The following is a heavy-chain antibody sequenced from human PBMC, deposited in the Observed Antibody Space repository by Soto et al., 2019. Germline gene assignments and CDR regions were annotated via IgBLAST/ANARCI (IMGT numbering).Heavy chain of an antibody. CDR2: IIPILGIA. CDR1: GGTFSSYT. V-gene: IGHV1-69*02. CDR3: ARFLAPAGTRRAEYFQH. D-gene: IGHD2-2*01. Sequence: QVQLVQSGAEVKKPGSSVKVSCKASGGTFSSYTISWVRQAPGQGLEWMGRIIPILGIANYAQKFQGRVTIPPDKSTSTAYMELSSLRSEDTAVYYCARFLAPAGTRRAEYFQHWGQGTLVTVSS. J-gene: IGHJ1*01.